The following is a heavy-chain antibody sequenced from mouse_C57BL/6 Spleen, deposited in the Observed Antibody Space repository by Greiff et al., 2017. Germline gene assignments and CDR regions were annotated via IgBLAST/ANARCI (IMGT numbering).Heavy chain of an antibody. D-gene: IGHD2-2*01. Sequence: VQLQQSGAELVKPGASVKLSCTASGFNIKDYYMHWVKQRTEQGLEWIGRIDPEDGDTNYAPKFQGKATITADTSSNTAYLQLSSLTSEDTAVYCCGGGSYGYDVCAYWGQGTLVTVSA. CDR2: IDPEDGDT. J-gene: IGHJ3*01. V-gene: IGHV14-2*01. CDR1: GFNIKDYY. CDR3: GGGSYGYDVCAY.